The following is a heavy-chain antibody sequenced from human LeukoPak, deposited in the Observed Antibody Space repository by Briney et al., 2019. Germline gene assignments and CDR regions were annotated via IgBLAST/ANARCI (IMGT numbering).Heavy chain of an antibody. V-gene: IGHV4-59*12. CDR2: IYYSGST. CDR3: ARDELVRALDY. D-gene: IGHD6-13*01. Sequence: SETLSLTCTVSGGSISSYYWSWIRQTPGKGLEWIGDIYYSGSTNYNPSLKSRVTISVDTSKNQFSLKLSSVTAADTAMYYCARDELVRALDYWGQGTLVTVSS. CDR1: GGSISSYY. J-gene: IGHJ4*02.